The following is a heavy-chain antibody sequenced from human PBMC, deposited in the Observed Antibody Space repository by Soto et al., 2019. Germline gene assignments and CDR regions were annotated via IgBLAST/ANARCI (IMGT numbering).Heavy chain of an antibody. CDR2: IKSNGGDP. CDR3: ARDERSHGEPPFDY. J-gene: IGHJ4*02. CDR1: GFIFTGYY. V-gene: IGHV1-2*02. Sequence: GASVKVSCKASGFIFTGYYIHWVRQAPGHGLGWMGWIKSNGGDPKYAQKFQDRVTMTRYTSMNTVYMELSSLSSDDSAADYLARDERSHGEPPFDYWGQGTLVTVSS. D-gene: IGHD2-21*01.